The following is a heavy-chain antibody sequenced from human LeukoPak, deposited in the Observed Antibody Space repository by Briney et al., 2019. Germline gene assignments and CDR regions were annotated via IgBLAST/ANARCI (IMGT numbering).Heavy chain of an antibody. D-gene: IGHD3-10*01. CDR2: ISSASNTI. Sequence: GESLRLSCAASGFTFSSYSMNWVRQAPGKGLEWISYISSASNTIYYADSVKGRFTISRDNAKNSVYLQMNSLRAEDTAMYYCAGDGWFGDYNWFDPWGQGTLVTVSS. J-gene: IGHJ5*02. CDR3: AGDGWFGDYNWFDP. CDR1: GFTFSSYS. V-gene: IGHV3-48*01.